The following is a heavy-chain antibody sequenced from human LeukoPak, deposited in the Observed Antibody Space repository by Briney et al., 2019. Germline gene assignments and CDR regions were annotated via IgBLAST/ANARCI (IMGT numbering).Heavy chain of an antibody. Sequence: PGGSLRLSCKGSGITLDSAWIHWVRQVPGQGLEWVSRISPEGDRTYVNSVKGRFTVSRDIGANAVFLEMKLLRDEDTSMYYCLRILQVLGGGWYGEAFVLWGNGRMVIVS. J-gene: IGHJ3*01. CDR3: LRILQVLGGGWYGEAFVL. D-gene: IGHD3-10*01. CDR2: ISPEGDR. CDR1: GITLDSAW. V-gene: IGHV3-74*03.